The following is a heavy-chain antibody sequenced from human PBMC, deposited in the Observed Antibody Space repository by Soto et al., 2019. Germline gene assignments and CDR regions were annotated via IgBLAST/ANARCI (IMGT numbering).Heavy chain of an antibody. CDR2: IYYSGST. CDR3: ARRHGGRFDY. J-gene: IGHJ4*02. D-gene: IGHD4-17*01. Sequence: QLQLQESGPGLVKPSETLSLTCTVSGGSISSNSYYWGWTRQPPGKGLEWLGYIYYSGSTYYTLSPESRVTISVDASKNQFSLRLTSVTAADTAVYYCARRHGGRFDYWGQGTLVTV. CDR1: GGSISSNSYY. V-gene: IGHV4-39*01.